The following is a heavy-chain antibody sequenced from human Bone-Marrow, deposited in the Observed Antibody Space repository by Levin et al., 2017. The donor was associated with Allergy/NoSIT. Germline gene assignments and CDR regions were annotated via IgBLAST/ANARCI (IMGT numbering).Heavy chain of an antibody. CDR2: IYSRGST. CDR3: ARKTDSSGSGDY. CDR1: GFSVSSNY. V-gene: IGHV3-53*01. J-gene: IGHJ4*02. D-gene: IGHD3-22*01. Sequence: QSGGSLRLSCAASGFSVSSNYMSWVRQAPGKGLECVSVIYSRGSTYYADSVKGRFTISRDNSKNTLYLQMNSLRAEDTAVYYCARKTDSSGSGDYWGQGTLVTVSS.